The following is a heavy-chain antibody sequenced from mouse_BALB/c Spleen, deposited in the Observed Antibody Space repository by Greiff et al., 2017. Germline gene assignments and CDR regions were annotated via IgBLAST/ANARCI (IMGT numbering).Heavy chain of an antibody. CDR3: ARRDTGFYDGYSHWYFDV. V-gene: IGHV5-12-1*01. CDR2: ISSGGGST. D-gene: IGHD2-3*01. Sequence: EVKLVESGGGLVKPGGSLKLSCAASGFAFSSYDMSWVRQTPEKRLEWVAYISSGGGSTYYPDTVKGRFTISRDNAKNTLYLQMSSLKSEDTAMYYCARRDTGFYDGYSHWYFDVWGAGTTVTVSS. J-gene: IGHJ1*01. CDR1: GFAFSSYD.